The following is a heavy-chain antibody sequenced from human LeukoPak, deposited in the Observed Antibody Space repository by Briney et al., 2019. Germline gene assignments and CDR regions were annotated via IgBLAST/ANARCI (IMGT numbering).Heavy chain of an antibody. CDR1: GGSISSYY. CDR2: IYYSGST. CDR3: ARDRTAIGGIDY. V-gene: IGHV4-59*12. D-gene: IGHD2-21*01. J-gene: IGHJ4*02. Sequence: SETLSLTCTVSGGSISSYYWSWIRQPPGKGLEWVGYIYYSGSTNYNPSLKSRVTISVDTSKNQFSLKLNSVTAADTAVYYCARDRTAIGGIDYWGQGTLVTVSS.